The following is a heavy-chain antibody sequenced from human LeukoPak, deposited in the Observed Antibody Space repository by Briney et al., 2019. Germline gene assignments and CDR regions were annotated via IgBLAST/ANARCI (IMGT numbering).Heavy chain of an antibody. J-gene: IGHJ4*02. CDR1: RFTFSSYG. CDR2: ISYDGSNK. V-gene: IGHV3-30*18. Sequence: GGSLRLSCAASRFTFSSYGMHWVRQAPGKGLEWVAVISYDGSNKYYADSVKGRFAISRDNSKNTLYLQMNSLRAEDTAVYYCAKESPYCHGTDCRIYYFDSWGQGILVTVSS. CDR3: AKESPYCHGTDCRIYYFDS. D-gene: IGHD2-15*01.